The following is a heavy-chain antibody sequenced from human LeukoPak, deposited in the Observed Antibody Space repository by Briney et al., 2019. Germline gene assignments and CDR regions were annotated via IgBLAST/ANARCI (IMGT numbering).Heavy chain of an antibody. V-gene: IGHV4-34*01. CDR3: ARGRYYYDSSGPHYFDY. CDR1: GGSFSGYY. Sequence: SETLSLTCAVYGGSFSGYYWSWIRQPPGKGLEWIREINHSGSTNYNPSLKSRVTISVDTSKNQFSLKLSSVTAADTAVYYCARGRYYYDSSGPHYFDYWGQGTLVTVSS. CDR2: INHSGST. D-gene: IGHD3-22*01. J-gene: IGHJ4*02.